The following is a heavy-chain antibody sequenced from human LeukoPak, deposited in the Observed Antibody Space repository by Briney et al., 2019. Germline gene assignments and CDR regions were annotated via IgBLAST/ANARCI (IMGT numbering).Heavy chain of an antibody. D-gene: IGHD6-13*01. V-gene: IGHV4-4*02. J-gene: IGHJ4*02. CDR3: ARDSSSSRPNFDY. CDR2: IYHSGST. CDR1: GGSISSSNW. Sequence: PSETLSLTCAVSGGSISSSNWWSWVRQPPGKGLEWIGEIYHSGSTNYNPSLKSRVTISVDTSKNQFSLKLSSVTAADTAVYYCARDSSSSRPNFDYWGQGILVTVSS.